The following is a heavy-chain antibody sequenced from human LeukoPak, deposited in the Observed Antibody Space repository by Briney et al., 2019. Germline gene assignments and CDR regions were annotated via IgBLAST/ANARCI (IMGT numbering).Heavy chain of an antibody. CDR3: ARGTVGYYDSSGYYLDAFDI. Sequence: SETLSLTCAVSGDSINSRSYYWAWIRQPPGKGLEWIGRIYTSGSTNYNLSLKSRVTISVDTSKNQSSLKLSSVTAADTAVYYCARGTVGYYDSSGYYLDAFDIWGQGTMVTVSS. CDR2: IYTSGST. D-gene: IGHD3-22*01. V-gene: IGHV4-61*02. J-gene: IGHJ3*02. CDR1: GDSINSRSYY.